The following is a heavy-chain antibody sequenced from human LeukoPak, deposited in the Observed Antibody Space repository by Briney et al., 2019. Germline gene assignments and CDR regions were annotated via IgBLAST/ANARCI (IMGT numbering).Heavy chain of an antibody. CDR1: GGSISSGDYY. D-gene: IGHD5-18*01. J-gene: IGHJ4*02. Sequence: SETLSLTCTVSGGSISSGDYYWSWIRQHPGKGLEWIGYIHYSGSTYHNPSLKSRVSISGDTSKNQFSLKLSSVTAADTAVYYCARGNGYGYCFGYWGQGTLVIVSS. CDR3: ARGNGYGYCFGY. CDR2: IHYSGST. V-gene: IGHV4-31*03.